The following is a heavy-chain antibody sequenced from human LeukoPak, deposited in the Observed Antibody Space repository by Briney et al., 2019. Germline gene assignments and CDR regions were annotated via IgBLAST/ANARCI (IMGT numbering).Heavy chain of an antibody. D-gene: IGHD6-25*01. J-gene: IGHJ6*03. CDR1: GFTFTDYS. CDR3: ARDGSGFYLYNYMDV. CDR2: ISTVSTYT. V-gene: IGHV3-21*06. Sequence: KSGGSLRLSCAPSGFTFTDYSMNWVRQAPGKGLEWVASISTVSTYTFYADSVKGRFSISRDNVRNLLYLQMSSLGAEDTAVYYCARDGSGFYLYNYMDVWGKGTTVTVS.